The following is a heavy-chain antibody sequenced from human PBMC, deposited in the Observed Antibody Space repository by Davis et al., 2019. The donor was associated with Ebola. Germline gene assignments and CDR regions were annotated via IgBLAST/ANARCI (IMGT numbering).Heavy chain of an antibody. CDR1: GGTFSSYA. V-gene: IGHV1-69*06. CDR3: ARPMVTPYYYYGMDV. CDR2: IIPIFGTA. Sequence: AASVKVSCKASGGTFSSYAISWVRQAPGQGLEWMGGIIPIFGTANYAQKFQGRVTITADKSTSIAYMELSSLRSEDTAVYYCARPMVTPYYYYGMDVWGQGTTVTVSS. J-gene: IGHJ6*02. D-gene: IGHD5-18*01.